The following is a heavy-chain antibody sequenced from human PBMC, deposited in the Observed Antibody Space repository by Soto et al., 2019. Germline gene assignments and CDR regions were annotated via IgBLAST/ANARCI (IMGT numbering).Heavy chain of an antibody. Sequence: QVQLLESGGGVVQPGRSLRLSCAASGFTFSSYGMHWVSQAPGKGLEWVAVISYDGSNKYYADSVKGRFTISRDNSKNTLYLQMNSLRAEDTAVYYCAKDRGYFDYWGQGTLVTVSS. V-gene: IGHV3-30*18. CDR3: AKDRGYFDY. J-gene: IGHJ4*02. CDR1: GFTFSSYG. CDR2: ISYDGSNK.